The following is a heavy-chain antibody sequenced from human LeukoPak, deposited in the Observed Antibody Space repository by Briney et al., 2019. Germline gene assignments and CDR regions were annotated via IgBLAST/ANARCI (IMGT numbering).Heavy chain of an antibody. D-gene: IGHD3-3*01. Sequence: GGSLRLSCAASGLSFSNYGMHWVRQAPGKGLEWVTFIRYDESGKYYADSVKGRFTISRDNSKNTLYLQMNSLRPEDTAVYYCAKISQPRLGSGYHLRVYYHMNVWGKGTTVMVSS. V-gene: IGHV3-30*02. CDR3: AKISQPRLGSGYHLRVYYHMNV. CDR2: IRYDESGK. CDR1: GLSFSNYG. J-gene: IGHJ6*03.